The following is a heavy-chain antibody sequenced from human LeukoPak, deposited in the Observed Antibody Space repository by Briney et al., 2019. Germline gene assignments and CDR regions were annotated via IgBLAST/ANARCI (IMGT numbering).Heavy chain of an antibody. CDR2: FDPEDGET. D-gene: IGHD5-24*01. Sequence: GASVKVSCKVSGYTLTELSMHWVRQAPGKGLEWMGGFDPEDGETIYAQKFQGGVTMTEDTSTDTAYMELSSLRSEDTAVYYCATFFTDRDGYNAAYFDYWGQGTLITVSS. CDR1: GYTLTELS. V-gene: IGHV1-24*01. CDR3: ATFFTDRDGYNAAYFDY. J-gene: IGHJ4*02.